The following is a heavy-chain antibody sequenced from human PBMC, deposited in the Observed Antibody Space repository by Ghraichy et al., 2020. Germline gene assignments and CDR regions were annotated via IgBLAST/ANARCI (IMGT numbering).Heavy chain of an antibody. J-gene: IGHJ5*02. V-gene: IGHV4-39*07. Sequence: SETLSLTCAVSGASISSSDYYWGWFRQSPGKELEWIGTISYSGITYYGPSLKSRVTISIDTSKNHFSLKLNSVTAADTAMYYCARDRAFGGRKNWFDPWGQGTLVTVSS. D-gene: IGHD3-16*01. CDR2: ISYSGIT. CDR3: ARDRAFGGRKNWFDP. CDR1: GASISSSDYY.